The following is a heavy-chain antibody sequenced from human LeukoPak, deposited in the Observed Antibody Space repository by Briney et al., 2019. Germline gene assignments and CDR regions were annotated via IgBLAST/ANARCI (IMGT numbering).Heavy chain of an antibody. V-gene: IGHV1-69*05. Sequence: GASVKVSCKASGGTFSSYAISWVRQAPGQGLEWMGGIIPIFGTANYAQKFQGRVTMTRDTSISTAYMELSRLRSDDTAVYYCARFDIVVVPAADDFDYWGQGTLVTVSS. CDR3: ARFDIVVVPAADDFDY. CDR2: IIPIFGTA. J-gene: IGHJ4*02. D-gene: IGHD2-2*01. CDR1: GGTFSSYA.